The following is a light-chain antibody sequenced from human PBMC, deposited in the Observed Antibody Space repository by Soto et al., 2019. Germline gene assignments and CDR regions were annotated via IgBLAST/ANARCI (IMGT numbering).Light chain of an antibody. CDR1: SSDVGGYNL. CDR2: EVT. J-gene: IGLJ2*01. CDR3: YSFAGSKFVA. V-gene: IGLV2-23*02. Sequence: QSVLTQPASVSGSPGQSITISCTGTSSDVGGYNLVSWYQQHPGKAPKLMIYEVTKRPSGLSNRFSGSKSGNTASLTISGLQAEDETDYFCYSFAGSKFVAFGGGTQLTVL.